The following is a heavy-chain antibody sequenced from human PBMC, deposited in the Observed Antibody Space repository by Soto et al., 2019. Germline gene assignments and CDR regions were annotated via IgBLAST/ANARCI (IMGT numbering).Heavy chain of an antibody. D-gene: IGHD2-2*01. CDR2: ISYDGSNK. CDR3: ARYCSSTTCHINLGNWFDP. Sequence: PGGSLRLSCAASGFTFSSYGMHWVRQAPGKGLEWVAVISYDGSNKYYADSVKGRFTISRDNSKNTLYLQMNSLRAEDTAVYYCARYCSSTTCHINLGNWFDPWGQGTLVTVSS. CDR1: GFTFSSYG. V-gene: IGHV3-30*03. J-gene: IGHJ5*02.